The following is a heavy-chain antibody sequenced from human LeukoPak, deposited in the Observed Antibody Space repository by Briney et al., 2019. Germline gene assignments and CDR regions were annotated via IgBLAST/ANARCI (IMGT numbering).Heavy chain of an antibody. J-gene: IGHJ6*03. Sequence: LSETLSLTCTDSGGSISSYYWSWIRQPPGKGLEWIGYIYTSGSTNYNPSLKSRVTISVDTSTNQFSLKLSSVTAAATAVHYFAVGPPPEGFFYSSYYLDVWGKGTTVTVSS. D-gene: IGHD3-3*01. CDR1: GGSISSYY. CDR3: AVGPPPEGFFYSSYYLDV. CDR2: IYTSGST. V-gene: IGHV4-4*09.